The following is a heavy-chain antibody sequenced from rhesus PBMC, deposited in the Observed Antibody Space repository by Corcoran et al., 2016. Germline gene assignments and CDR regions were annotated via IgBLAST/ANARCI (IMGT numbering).Heavy chain of an antibody. CDR1: GGSISSSY. CDR2: IYGSGSST. D-gene: IGHD6S26*01. V-gene: IGHV4-169*02. Sequence: QLQLQESGPGLVKPSETLSVTCAVSGGSISSSYWSWIRQAPGKGLEWIGYIYGSGSSTNYNPPLKSRVTLSVDTSKNQLSLKLSSVTAADTAVYYCASSAQQRLVSFDYWGQGVLVTVSS. J-gene: IGHJ4*01. CDR3: ASSAQQRLVSFDY.